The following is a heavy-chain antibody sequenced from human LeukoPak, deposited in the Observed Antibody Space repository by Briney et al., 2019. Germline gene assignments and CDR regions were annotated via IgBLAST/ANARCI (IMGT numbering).Heavy chain of an antibody. CDR1: GFTFSSYC. D-gene: IGHD5-18*01. Sequence: GSLRLSCAASGFTFSSYCMNWVRQAPGKGLEWVSSISSSSSYIYYADSVKGRFTISRDNAKNSLYLQMNSLRAEDTAVYYCARGALGRGYSYGDDAFDIWGQGTMVTVSS. J-gene: IGHJ3*02. V-gene: IGHV3-21*04. CDR2: ISSSSSYI. CDR3: ARGALGRGYSYGDDAFDI.